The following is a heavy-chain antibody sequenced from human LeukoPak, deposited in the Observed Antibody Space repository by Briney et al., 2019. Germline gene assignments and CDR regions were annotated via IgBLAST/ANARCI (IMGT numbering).Heavy chain of an antibody. CDR3: ATITMVRGATYYFDY. CDR1: GYTLTELS. D-gene: IGHD3-10*01. CDR2: FDPEDGET. Sequence: GASVKVSCKVSGYTLTELSMHWVRQAPGKGLEWMGGFDPEDGETIYAQKFQGRVTMTEDTSTDTAYMELSSLRSEDTAVYYCATITMVRGATYYFDYWGQGTLVTASS. V-gene: IGHV1-24*01. J-gene: IGHJ4*02.